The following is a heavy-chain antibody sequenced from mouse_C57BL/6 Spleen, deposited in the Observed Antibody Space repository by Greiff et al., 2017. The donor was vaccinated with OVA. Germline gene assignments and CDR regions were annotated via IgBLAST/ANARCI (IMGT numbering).Heavy chain of an antibody. CDR3: ARNYGDYDGGYFDY. CDR1: GFSLTSYG. D-gene: IGHD2-4*01. CDR2: IWSGGST. V-gene: IGHV2-2*01. Sequence: QVQLKESGPGLVQPSQRLSITCTVSGFSLTSYGVHWVRQSPGKGLEWLGVIWSGGSTDYNAAFISRLSISKDNSKGQVFFKMNSLQADDTAIYYCARNYGDYDGGYFDYWGQGATLTVSS. J-gene: IGHJ2*01.